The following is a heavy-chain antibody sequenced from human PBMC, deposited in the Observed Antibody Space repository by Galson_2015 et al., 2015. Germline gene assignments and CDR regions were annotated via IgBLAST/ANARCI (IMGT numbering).Heavy chain of an antibody. Sequence: SLRLSCAASGFTFSSYGMHWVRQAPGKGLEWVAVISYDGSNKYYADSVKGRFTTSRDNSKNTLYLQMNSLRAEDTAVYYCAKGLQWLVWGAGAFDIWGQGTMVTVSS. CDR1: GFTFSSYG. J-gene: IGHJ3*02. CDR3: AKGLQWLVWGAGAFDI. D-gene: IGHD6-19*01. CDR2: ISYDGSNK. V-gene: IGHV3-30*18.